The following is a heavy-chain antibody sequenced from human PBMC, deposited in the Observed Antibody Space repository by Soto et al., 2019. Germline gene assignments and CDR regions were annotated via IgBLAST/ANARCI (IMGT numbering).Heavy chain of an antibody. D-gene: IGHD2-8*01. Sequence: GGSLRLSCAASGFTFSSYGMHWVRQAPGKGLEWVAVISYDGSNKYYADSVKGRFTISRDNSKNTLYLQMNSLRAEDTAVYYCAKDHGDYQLGTTFTRGVYYFDYWGQGTLVTVSS. CDR3: AKDHGDYQLGTTFTRGVYYFDY. V-gene: IGHV3-30*18. CDR2: ISYDGSNK. J-gene: IGHJ4*02. CDR1: GFTFSSYG.